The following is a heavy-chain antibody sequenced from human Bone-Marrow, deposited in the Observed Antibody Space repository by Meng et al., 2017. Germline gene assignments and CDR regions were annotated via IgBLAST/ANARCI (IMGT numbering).Heavy chain of an antibody. D-gene: IGHD3-16*01. J-gene: IGHJ1*01. CDR3: TRGQDYIWGPE. Sequence: QEQLHEWGEGLLKPPETLSLTCDVYGGSFGDDYAWVRQPPGKGLEWIGEIGHSGRTVYSPALKSRVTVSLDTSKDTEQFFLQMKYVTAADTAVYYCTRGQDYIWGPEWGQGTLVTVSS. V-gene: IGHV4-34*01. CDR1: GGSFGDDY. CDR2: IGHSGRT.